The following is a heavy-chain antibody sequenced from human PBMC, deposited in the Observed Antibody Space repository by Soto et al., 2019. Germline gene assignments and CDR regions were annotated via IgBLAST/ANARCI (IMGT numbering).Heavy chain of an antibody. J-gene: IGHJ5*02. D-gene: IGHD6-19*01. V-gene: IGHV1-3*01. CDR3: ARDLGAVAATNWFDP. Sequence: ASVKVSCTASGYTFTSYAMHWVRQAPGQRLEWMGWINAGNGNTKYSQKFQGRVTITRDTSASAAYMELSSLRSEDTAVYYCARDLGAVAATNWFDPWGQGTLVTVSS. CDR2: INAGNGNT. CDR1: GYTFTSYA.